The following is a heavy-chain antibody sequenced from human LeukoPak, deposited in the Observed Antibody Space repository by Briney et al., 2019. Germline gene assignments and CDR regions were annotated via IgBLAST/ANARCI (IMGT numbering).Heavy chain of an antibody. V-gene: IGHV3-69-1*01. Sequence: GGSLRLSCAASGFTFSDYHMSWVRQAPGKGLQWVASITGDGATYYADSVRGRFMLSRDTSKNTLYLQMNSLTPEDTALYYCAKGAAAGLVDWFDPWGQGTLVTVSS. J-gene: IGHJ5*02. CDR1: GFTFSDYH. CDR2: ITGDGAT. D-gene: IGHD6-25*01. CDR3: AKGAAAGLVDWFDP.